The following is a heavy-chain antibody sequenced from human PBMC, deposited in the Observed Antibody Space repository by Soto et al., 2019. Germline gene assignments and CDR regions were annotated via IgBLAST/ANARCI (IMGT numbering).Heavy chain of an antibody. D-gene: IGHD3-22*01. CDR1: GFTFSSYA. CDR2: ISGSGGST. V-gene: IGHV3-23*01. CDR3: AKDLSRDYYDSSGYYSAPGPTLDY. Sequence: GGSLRLSCAASGFTFSSYAMSWVRQAPGKGLEWVSAISGSGGSTYYADSVKGRFTISRDNSKNTLYLQMNSLRAEDTAVYYCAKDLSRDYYDSSGYYSAPGPTLDYWGQGTLVTAPQ. J-gene: IGHJ4*02.